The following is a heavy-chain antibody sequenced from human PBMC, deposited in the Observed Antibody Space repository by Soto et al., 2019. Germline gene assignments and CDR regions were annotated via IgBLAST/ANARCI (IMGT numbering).Heavy chain of an antibody. CDR3: ARQFDSDTSGYYYAY. CDR1: GGTFSRNT. J-gene: IGHJ4*02. Sequence: GASVKVSCKASGGTFSRNTISWVRQAPGQGLEWMGGIMPIFGSANYAQKFQGRVTITADEYTRTVYMGLSRLRSEDTAIYYCARQFDSDTSGYYYAYWGQGTLVTVSS. D-gene: IGHD3-22*01. V-gene: IGHV1-69*13. CDR2: IMPIFGSA.